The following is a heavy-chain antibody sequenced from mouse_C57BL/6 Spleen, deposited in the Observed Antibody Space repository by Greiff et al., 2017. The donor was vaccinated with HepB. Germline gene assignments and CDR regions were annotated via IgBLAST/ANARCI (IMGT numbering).Heavy chain of an antibody. CDR2: IHPNSGST. CDR3: ARWDGNYYFDY. D-gene: IGHD2-1*01. J-gene: IGHJ2*01. CDR1: GYTFTSYW. Sequence: VQLQQPGAELVKPGASVKLSCKASGYTFTSYWMHWVKQRPGQGLEWIGMIHPNSGSTNYNEKFKSKATLTVDKSSSTAYMQLSSLTSEDSAVYYCARWDGNYYFDYWGQGTTLTVSS. V-gene: IGHV1-64*01.